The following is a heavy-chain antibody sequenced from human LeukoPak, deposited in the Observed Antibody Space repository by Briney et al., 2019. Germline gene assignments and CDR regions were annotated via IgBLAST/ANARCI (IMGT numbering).Heavy chain of an antibody. J-gene: IGHJ4*02. CDR2: ISYDGSNK. V-gene: IGHV3-30*18. CDR1: GFAFSSYG. CDR3: AKDPSIAVAGTGLFDY. D-gene: IGHD6-19*01. Sequence: GGSLRLSCAASGFAFSSYGMHWVREAPGKGLEWVAVISYDGSNKYYADSVKGRFTISRDNSKNTLYLQMNSLRAEDTAVYYCAKDPSIAVAGTGLFDYWGQGTLVTVSS.